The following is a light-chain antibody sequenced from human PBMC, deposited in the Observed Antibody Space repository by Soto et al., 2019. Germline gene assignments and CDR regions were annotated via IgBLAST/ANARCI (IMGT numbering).Light chain of an antibody. CDR2: EVT. CDR3: CSYAGSSTYV. V-gene: IGLV2-8*01. Sequence: QSVLTQPPSASGSPGQSVSISCTGTSSDVGRFNYVSWYQQYPGKAPKLIIYEVTKRPSGVPDRFSGSKSGNTASLTVSGLRAEDEADYYCCSYAGSSTYVFXTGTKVTVL. J-gene: IGLJ1*01. CDR1: SSDVGRFNY.